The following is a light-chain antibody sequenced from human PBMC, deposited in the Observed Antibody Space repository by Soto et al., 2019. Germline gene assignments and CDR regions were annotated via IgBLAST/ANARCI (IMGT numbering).Light chain of an antibody. CDR1: SSDVGAYNY. V-gene: IGLV2-14*01. CDR3: SSYTISSTLVV. J-gene: IGLJ2*01. Sequence: QSVLTQPASVSGSPGQSITISCTGTSSDVGAYNYVSWYQQHPGKAPKLMIYDVSNRPSGVSNRFSGSKSGNTASLTISGLQAEDEADYYCSSYTISSTLVVFGGGTQLTVL. CDR2: DVS.